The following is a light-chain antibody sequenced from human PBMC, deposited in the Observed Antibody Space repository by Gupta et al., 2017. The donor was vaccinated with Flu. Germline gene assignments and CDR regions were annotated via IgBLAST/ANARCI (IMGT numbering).Light chain of an antibody. CDR2: AAS. CDR1: QRISSY. CDR3: QHSYSTPPA. V-gene: IGKV1-39*01. J-gene: IGKJ2*01. Sequence: QTTQSPSSLSASVGDRVPITCRASQRISSYLNWYQQKPGKAPKLLIYAASRLQSGVPSRFSGSGSGTDFTLTISSRQPEDFATYYCQHSYSTPPAFGQGTKLDIK.